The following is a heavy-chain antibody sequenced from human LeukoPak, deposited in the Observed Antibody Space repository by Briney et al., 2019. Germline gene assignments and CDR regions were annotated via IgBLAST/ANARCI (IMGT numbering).Heavy chain of an antibody. V-gene: IGHV3-23*01. Sequence: GGSLRLSCAASGFTFSSYAMGWVRQAPGKGLEWVSAISGSGGSTYYADSVKGRFTISRDNSKNTLYLQMNSLRAEDTAVYYCAKGVYGGNSNDYFDYWGQGTLVTVSS. D-gene: IGHD4-23*01. CDR2: ISGSGGST. J-gene: IGHJ4*02. CDR1: GFTFSSYA. CDR3: AKGVYGGNSNDYFDY.